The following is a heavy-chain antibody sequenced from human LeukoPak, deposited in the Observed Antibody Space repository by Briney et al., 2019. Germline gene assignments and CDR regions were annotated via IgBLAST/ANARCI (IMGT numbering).Heavy chain of an antibody. CDR3: ARWTGAAAGH. Sequence: GGSLRLSCTASGFTFGDYAMTWFRQAPGKGLEWVGFIRSKTYGGTTEYAASVRGRFTISRDDSKSVAYLQMTSLKSEDTAVYYCARWTGAAAGHWGQGTLVTVSP. CDR2: IRSKTYGGTT. V-gene: IGHV3-49*03. J-gene: IGHJ4*02. D-gene: IGHD6-13*01. CDR1: GFTFGDYA.